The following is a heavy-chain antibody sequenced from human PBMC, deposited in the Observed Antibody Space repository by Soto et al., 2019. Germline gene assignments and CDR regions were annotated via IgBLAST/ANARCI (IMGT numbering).Heavy chain of an antibody. Sequence: GGSLRLSCAASGFTFSSYAMSWVRQAPGKGLEWVSAISGSGGSTYYADSVKGRFTISRDNSKNTLYLQMNSLRAEDTAVYYCAKGDEYSSGWYVYGMDVWGQGTTVTVSS. CDR1: GFTFSSYA. CDR2: ISGSGGST. CDR3: AKGDEYSSGWYVYGMDV. V-gene: IGHV3-23*01. D-gene: IGHD6-19*01. J-gene: IGHJ6*02.